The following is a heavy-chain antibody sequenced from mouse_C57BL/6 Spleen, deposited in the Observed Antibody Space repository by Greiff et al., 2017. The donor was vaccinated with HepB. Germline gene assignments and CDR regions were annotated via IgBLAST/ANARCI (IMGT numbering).Heavy chain of an antibody. CDR2: IHPNSGST. V-gene: IGHV1-64*01. Sequence: VQLQQPGAELVKPGASVKLSCKASGYTFTSYWMHWVKQRPGQGLEWIGMIHPNSGSTNYNEKFKSKATLTVDKSSSTAYMQLSSLTSEDSAVYYCARDDGYYGSTHYWYFDVWGTGTTVTVSS. CDR1: GYTFTSYW. D-gene: IGHD1-1*01. CDR3: ARDDGYYGSTHYWYFDV. J-gene: IGHJ1*03.